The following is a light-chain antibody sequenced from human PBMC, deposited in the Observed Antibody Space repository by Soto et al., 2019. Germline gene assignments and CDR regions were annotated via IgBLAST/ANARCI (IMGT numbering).Light chain of an antibody. J-gene: IGKJ3*01. CDR2: GAS. V-gene: IGKV3-20*01. CDR1: QYIATSY. Sequence: EIVLTQSPGTLSLSPGEGATLSCRSSQYIATSYLAWYQQRRGQAPRLLIYGASSRATGIPDRFSGSGSGTDFTLTISRLEPEDFAVYYCQRYGTSDFTFGPGTKLDLK. CDR3: QRYGTSDFT.